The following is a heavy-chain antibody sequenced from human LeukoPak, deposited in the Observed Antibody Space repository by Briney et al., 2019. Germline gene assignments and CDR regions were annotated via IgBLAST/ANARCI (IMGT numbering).Heavy chain of an antibody. V-gene: IGHV3-23*01. CDR3: AKVRGDCLCAFDI. CDR2: ISGSGGST. Sequence: GGSLRLSCAASGFTFSSYAMSWVRQAPGKGVEWVSAISGSGGSTYYADSVKGRFTISRDNSKNTLYLQMNSLRAEDTAVYYCAKVRGDCLCAFDIWGQGTMVTVSS. J-gene: IGHJ3*02. D-gene: IGHD2-21*02. CDR1: GFTFSSYA.